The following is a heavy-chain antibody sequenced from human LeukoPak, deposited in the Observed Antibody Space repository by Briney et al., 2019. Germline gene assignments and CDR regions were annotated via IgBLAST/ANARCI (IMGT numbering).Heavy chain of an antibody. CDR2: IKKDGSDK. D-gene: IGHD4-11*01. V-gene: IGHV3-7*01. CDR1: GFTFSNYW. CDR3: AREKGNYDGYYNYYMDV. Sequence: GGSLRLSCAASGFTFSNYWVNWVGQAPGRGGGWVANIKKDGSDKYYVDSVKGRFTISRDNAKNSLYLQMNSLRAEDTAVYYCAREKGNYDGYYNYYMDVWGKGTTVTVSS. J-gene: IGHJ6*03.